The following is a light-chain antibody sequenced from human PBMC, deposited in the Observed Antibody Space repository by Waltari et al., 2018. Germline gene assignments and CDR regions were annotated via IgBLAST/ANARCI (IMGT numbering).Light chain of an antibody. CDR1: QSVSHW. J-gene: IGKJ4*01. CDR2: KAS. V-gene: IGKV1-5*03. Sequence: DIQMTQSPSTLSASVGDRVTIPGRASQSVSHWLACYQQKPGKAPKLLISKASSLEKEVPSRFSGSGSGTEFTLTITNLQPDDFATFYCQRYDDYPPTFGGGTKVEIK. CDR3: QRYDDYPPT.